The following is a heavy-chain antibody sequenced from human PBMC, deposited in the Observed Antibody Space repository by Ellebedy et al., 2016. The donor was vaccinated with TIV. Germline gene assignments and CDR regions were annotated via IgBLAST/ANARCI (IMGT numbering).Heavy chain of an antibody. Sequence: GGSLRLXCAASGFTFSTYWMSWVRQAPGTGLEWVATIKQDGSEKYFVDSVKGRFTIARDNAKNSLCLQMNSLRAEDTAVYYCARDKSSGSTYGSHFDYWGQGTLVTVSS. J-gene: IGHJ4*02. V-gene: IGHV3-7*01. D-gene: IGHD5-18*01. CDR2: IKQDGSEK. CDR1: GFTFSTYW. CDR3: ARDKSSGSTYGSHFDY.